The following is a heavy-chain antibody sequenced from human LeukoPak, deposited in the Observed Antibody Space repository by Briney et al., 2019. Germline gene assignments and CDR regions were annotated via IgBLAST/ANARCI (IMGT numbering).Heavy chain of an antibody. CDR1: GFTVSSNY. CDR3: ARAGTGYSSSWYSDY. D-gene: IGHD6-13*01. V-gene: IGHV3-53*01. CDR2: IFSGGST. J-gene: IGHJ4*02. Sequence: PGGSLRLSCAASGFTVSSNYMSWVRQAPGKGLEWVSVIFSGGSTYYADSVKGRFTISRDNSKNTLYLQMNSLRAEDTAVYYCARAGTGYSSSWYSDYWGQGTLVTVSS.